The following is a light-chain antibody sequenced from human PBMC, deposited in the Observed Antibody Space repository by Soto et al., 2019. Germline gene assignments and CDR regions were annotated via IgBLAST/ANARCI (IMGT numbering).Light chain of an antibody. CDR3: QQYGSSPLT. CDR1: QSVSSSS. J-gene: IGKJ4*01. V-gene: IGKV3-20*01. Sequence: EIVLTQSPGTLSLSPGERATLSCRASQSVSSSSLGWYQQKPGQAPRLLISGASSRATGIPDRFSGSGSGKDFTLTISRLEPEDFAVYYCQQYGSSPLTFGGGTKVEIK. CDR2: GAS.